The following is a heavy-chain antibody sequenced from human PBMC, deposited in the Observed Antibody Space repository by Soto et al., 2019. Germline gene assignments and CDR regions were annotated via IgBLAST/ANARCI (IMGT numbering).Heavy chain of an antibody. CDR2: VYHTGSV. Sequence: SETLSLTCTVSGAPITSSYWTWIRQPPGKGLEWVGAVYHTGSVNYNPSLRSRVTMSVDTSKDQFSLKLNSVTAADTAVYFCCKHAPIRTLDSWGQGALVTVSS. V-gene: IGHV4-59*01. D-gene: IGHD2-21*01. J-gene: IGHJ4*02. CDR1: GAPITSSY. CDR3: CKHAPIRTLDS.